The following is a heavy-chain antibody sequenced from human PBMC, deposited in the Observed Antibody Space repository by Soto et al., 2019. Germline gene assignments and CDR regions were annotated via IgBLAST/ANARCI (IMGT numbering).Heavy chain of an antibody. CDR3: ASEGLAVAGNGGWFDP. CDR2: IYHSGST. Sequence: SETLSLTCAVSGGSISSSNWWSWVRQPPGKGLEWIGEIYHSGSTNYNPSLKSRVTISVDKSKNQFSLKLSSVTAADTAVYYCASEGLAVAGNGGWFDPWGQGTLVTVS. CDR1: GGSISSSNW. J-gene: IGHJ5*02. D-gene: IGHD6-19*01. V-gene: IGHV4-4*02.